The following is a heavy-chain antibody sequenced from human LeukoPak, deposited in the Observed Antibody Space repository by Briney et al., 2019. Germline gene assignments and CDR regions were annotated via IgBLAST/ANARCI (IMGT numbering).Heavy chain of an antibody. V-gene: IGHV4-59*01. CDR1: GGSISSYY. Sequence: SETLSLTCTVSGGSISSYYWSWIRQPPGKGLEWIEYIYYSGSTNYNPSLKSRVTISVDTSKNQFSLKLSSVTAADTAVYYCARALISGSYNKAFDIWGQGTMVTVSS. CDR3: ARALISGSYNKAFDI. CDR2: IYYSGST. J-gene: IGHJ3*02. D-gene: IGHD1-26*01.